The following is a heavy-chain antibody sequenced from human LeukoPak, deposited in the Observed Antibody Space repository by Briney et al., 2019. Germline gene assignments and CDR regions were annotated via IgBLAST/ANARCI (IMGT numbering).Heavy chain of an antibody. Sequence: GGSLRLSCAASGFTFSSYWMSWVRQAPGKGLEWVANIKQDGSEKYYVDSVKSRFTISRDNAKNSLYLQMNSLRAEDTAVYYCARLGYCSSTSCYAIYYWGQGTLVTVSS. CDR2: IKQDGSEK. CDR3: ARLGYCSSTSCYAIYY. V-gene: IGHV3-7*01. J-gene: IGHJ4*02. D-gene: IGHD2-2*01. CDR1: GFTFSSYW.